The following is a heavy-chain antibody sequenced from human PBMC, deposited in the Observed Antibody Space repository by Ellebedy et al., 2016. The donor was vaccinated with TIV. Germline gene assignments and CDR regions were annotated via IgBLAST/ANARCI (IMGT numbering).Heavy chain of an antibody. V-gene: IGHV3-21*04. Sequence: GGSLRLSXAASGFTFSSYSMNWVRQAPGKGLEWVSSISSSSSYIYYADSVKGRFTISRDNAKNSLYLQMNSLRAEDTALYHCARDEYSSGWANWFDPWGQGTLVTVSS. J-gene: IGHJ5*02. D-gene: IGHD6-19*01. CDR1: GFTFSSYS. CDR3: ARDEYSSGWANWFDP. CDR2: ISSSSSYI.